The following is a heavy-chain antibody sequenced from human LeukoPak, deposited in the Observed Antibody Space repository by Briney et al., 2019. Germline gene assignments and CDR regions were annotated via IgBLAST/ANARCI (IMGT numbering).Heavy chain of an antibody. CDR3: AQTTGIFRYYYYYMDV. CDR1: GYTFTSYA. V-gene: IGHV7-4-1*02. J-gene: IGHJ6*03. CDR2: INTNTGNP. D-gene: IGHD1-14*01. Sequence: GASMKVSCKASGYTFTSYAMNWVRQAPGQGLEWMGWINTNTGNPTYAQGFTGRFVFSLDTSVSTAYLQISSLKAEDTAVYYCAQTTGIFRYYYYYMDVWGKGTTVTVSS.